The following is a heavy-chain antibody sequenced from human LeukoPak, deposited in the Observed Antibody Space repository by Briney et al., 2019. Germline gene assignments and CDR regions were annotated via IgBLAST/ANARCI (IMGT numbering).Heavy chain of an antibody. CDR1: GFTFSNAW. V-gene: IGHV3-15*01. J-gene: IGHJ4*02. Sequence: GGSLRLSCAASGFTFSNAWMSWVRQAPGKGLEWVGRIKSKTDGGTTDYAAPVKGRFTISRDDSKNTLYLQMNSLKTEDTAVYYCTTEGITMVRGVIDYWGQGTLVTVSS. CDR2: IKSKTDGGTT. D-gene: IGHD3-10*01. CDR3: TTEGITMVRGVIDY.